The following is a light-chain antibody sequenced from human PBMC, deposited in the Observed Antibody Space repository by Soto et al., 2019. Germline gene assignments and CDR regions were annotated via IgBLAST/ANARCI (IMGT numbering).Light chain of an antibody. J-gene: IGKJ2*01. CDR2: AAS. CDR1: QSVSSNY. V-gene: IGKV3-20*01. Sequence: EIVLTQSPGTLYLSPGERATLSCRASQSVSSNYLAWYQQKRGQAPRLLIYAASARATGIPDRLSGSGSGTDFTLTISRLEPEDFAVYFCQLYGSSPPRYTFAQGTKLEIK. CDR3: QLYGSSPPRYT.